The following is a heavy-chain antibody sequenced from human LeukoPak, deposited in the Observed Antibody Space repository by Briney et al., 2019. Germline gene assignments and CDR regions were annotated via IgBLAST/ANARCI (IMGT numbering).Heavy chain of an antibody. CDR3: AREEWLRLSLKSGMDV. CDR2: TYYRSKWYN. D-gene: IGHD5-12*01. CDR1: GDSVSSNSAA. Sequence: SQTLSLTCAFSGDSVSSNSAAWNWIRQSPSRGLEWLGRTYYRSKWYNDYAVSVKSRITINPDTSKNQFSLQLNSVTPEDTAVYYCAREEWLRLSLKSGMDVWGQGTTVTVSS. V-gene: IGHV6-1*01. J-gene: IGHJ6*02.